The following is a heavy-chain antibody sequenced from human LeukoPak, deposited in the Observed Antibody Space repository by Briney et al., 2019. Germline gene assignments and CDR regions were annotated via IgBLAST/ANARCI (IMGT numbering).Heavy chain of an antibody. Sequence: ETLSLACTVSGGSISSSSYYWGWIRQPPGKGLEWVSSISSSSSYIYYADSVKGRFTISRDNAKNSLYLQMNSLRAEDTAVYYCARDSPIVATTFDYWGQGTLVTVSS. D-gene: IGHD5-12*01. J-gene: IGHJ4*02. CDR1: GGSISSSS. CDR2: ISSSSSYI. CDR3: ARDSPIVATTFDY. V-gene: IGHV3-21*01.